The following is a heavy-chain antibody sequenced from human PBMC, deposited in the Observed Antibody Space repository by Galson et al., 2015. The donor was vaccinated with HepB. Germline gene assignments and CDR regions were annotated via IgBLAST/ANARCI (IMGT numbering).Heavy chain of an antibody. CDR3: AKKPRRYWGWVFWFDP. V-gene: IGHV3-23*01. D-gene: IGHD2-21*01. J-gene: IGHJ5*02. CDR2: ISGSGGST. Sequence: SLRLSCAASGFTFSSYAMSWVRQAPGKGLEWVSAISGSGGSTYYADSVKGRFTISRDNSKNTLYLQMNSLRAEDTAVYYCAKKPRRYWGWVFWFDPWGQGTLVTVSS. CDR1: GFTFSSYA.